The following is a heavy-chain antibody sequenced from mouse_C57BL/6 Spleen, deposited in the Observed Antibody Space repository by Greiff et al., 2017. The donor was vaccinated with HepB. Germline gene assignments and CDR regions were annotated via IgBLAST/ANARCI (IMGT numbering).Heavy chain of an antibody. Sequence: EVKLMESGGDLVKPGGSLKLSCAASGFTFSSYGMSWVRQTPDKRLEWVATISSGGSYTYYPDSVKGRFTISRDNAKNTLYLQMSSLKSEDTAMYYCARQRSNPLAMDDWGQGTSVTVSS. CDR3: ARQRSNPLAMDD. CDR2: ISSGGSYT. V-gene: IGHV5-6*01. CDR1: GFTFSSYG. J-gene: IGHJ4*01. D-gene: IGHD2-5*01.